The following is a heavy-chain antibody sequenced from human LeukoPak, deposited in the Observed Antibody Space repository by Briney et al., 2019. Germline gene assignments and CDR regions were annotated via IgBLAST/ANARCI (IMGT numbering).Heavy chain of an antibody. J-gene: IGHJ6*03. Sequence: ASVKVSCKASGYIFTSYSMHWVRRAPGQGLEWMGIINPSGGTTNYAQKFQGRVTMTRDTSTSTVYMDLSSLRSADTAVYYCARETSQKGAHYMDVWGKGTTVTISS. CDR3: ARETSQKGAHYMDV. V-gene: IGHV1-46*01. D-gene: IGHD3-16*01. CDR1: GYIFTSYS. CDR2: INPSGGTT.